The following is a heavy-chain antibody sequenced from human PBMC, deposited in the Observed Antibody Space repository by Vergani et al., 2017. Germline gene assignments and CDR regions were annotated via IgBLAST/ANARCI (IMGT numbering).Heavy chain of an antibody. CDR3: ARHLVWFGDKSLDAFDI. CDR1: GGSISSYY. Sequence: QVQLQESGPGLVKPSETLSLTCTVSGGSISSYYWSWIRQPPGKGLEWIGYIYYSGSTNYNPSLKSRVTISVDTSKNQFSLKLSSVTAADTGVYYCARHLVWFGDKSLDAFDIWGQGTMVTVSS. D-gene: IGHD3-10*01. CDR2: IYYSGST. J-gene: IGHJ3*02. V-gene: IGHV4-59*01.